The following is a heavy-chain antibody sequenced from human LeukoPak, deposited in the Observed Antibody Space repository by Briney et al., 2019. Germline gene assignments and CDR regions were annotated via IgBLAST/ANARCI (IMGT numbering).Heavy chain of an antibody. CDR1: GGTFSSYA. CDR3: ARGGTADIVVVPAAIPNYYMDV. V-gene: IGHV1-69*05. D-gene: IGHD2-2*01. CDR2: IIPIFGTA. Sequence: ASVTVSCKASGGTFSSYAISWVRQAPGQGLEWMGGIIPIFGTANYAQKFQGRVTITTDESTSTAYMELSSLRSEDTAVYYCARGGTADIVVVPAAIPNYYMDVWGKGTTVTVSS. J-gene: IGHJ6*03.